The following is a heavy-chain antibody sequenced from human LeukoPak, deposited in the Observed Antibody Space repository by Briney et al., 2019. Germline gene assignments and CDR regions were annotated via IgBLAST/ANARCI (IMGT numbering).Heavy chain of an antibody. J-gene: IGHJ4*02. CDR3: AKGYCRGNSCYDDRGAFDY. D-gene: IGHD2-2*01. V-gene: IGHV4-38-2*02. Sequence: SETLSLTCSVSGYSISSGNYWGWIRLPPGKGLQWIGSIYHSGSTYYNPSLKSRVTISVDTSRNQFSLKLSSVTAADTTVYYCAKGYCRGNSCYDDRGAFDYWGQGTLVTVSS. CDR1: GYSISSGNY. CDR2: IYHSGST.